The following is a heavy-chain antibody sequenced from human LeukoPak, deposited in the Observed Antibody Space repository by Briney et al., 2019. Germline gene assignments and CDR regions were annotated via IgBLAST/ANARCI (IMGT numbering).Heavy chain of an antibody. CDR1: GGTFSSYA. Sequence: ASVKVSCKASGGTFSSYAISWVRQAPGQGLEWMGWINPNSGGTNYAQKFQGRVTMTRDTSISTAYMELSRLRSDDTAVYYCARADYYDSSGHDYWGQGTLVTVSS. CDR3: ARADYYDSSGHDY. D-gene: IGHD3-22*01. CDR2: INPNSGGT. J-gene: IGHJ4*02. V-gene: IGHV1-2*02.